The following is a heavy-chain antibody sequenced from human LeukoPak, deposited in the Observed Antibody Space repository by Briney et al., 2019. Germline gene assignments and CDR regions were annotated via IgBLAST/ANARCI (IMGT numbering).Heavy chain of an antibody. Sequence: GRSLRLSCAASGXTFSNAWMNWVRQAPGKGLEWVGRIKNKIASGTTDYAAPVKGRFTISRDDSKNTLFLQMNSLQTEDTAMYYCTTNDAFDIWGQGTMVTVSS. V-gene: IGHV3-15*01. CDR2: IKNKIASGTT. CDR1: GXTFSNAW. CDR3: TTNDAFDI. J-gene: IGHJ3*02.